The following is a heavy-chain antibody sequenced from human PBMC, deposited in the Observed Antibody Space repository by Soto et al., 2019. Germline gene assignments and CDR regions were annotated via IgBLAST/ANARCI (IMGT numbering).Heavy chain of an antibody. J-gene: IGHJ4*02. CDR1: GGSISSGGYY. V-gene: IGHV4-31*03. CDR2: IYYSGST. Sequence: TLSLTCTVSGGSISSGGYYWSWIRQHPGKGLEWIGYIYYSGSTYYNPSLKSRVTISVDTSKNQFSLKLSSVTAADTAVYYCARGGDSSGFHNTFDYWGQGTLVTVSS. CDR3: ARGGDSSGFHNTFDY. D-gene: IGHD3-22*01.